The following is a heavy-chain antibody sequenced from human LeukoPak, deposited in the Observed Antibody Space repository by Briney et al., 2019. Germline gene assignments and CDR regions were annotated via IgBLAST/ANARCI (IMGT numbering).Heavy chain of an antibody. V-gene: IGHV3-23*01. CDR1: GFTFSSYA. CDR3: ARDYDFWISGPDY. Sequence: GGSLRLSCAASGFTFSSYAMSWVRQAPGKGLEWVSAISGSGGSTYYADSVKGRFTISRDNSKNTLYLQMSSLRAEGTAVYYCARDYDFWISGPDYWGQGTLVTVSS. D-gene: IGHD3-3*01. J-gene: IGHJ4*02. CDR2: ISGSGGST.